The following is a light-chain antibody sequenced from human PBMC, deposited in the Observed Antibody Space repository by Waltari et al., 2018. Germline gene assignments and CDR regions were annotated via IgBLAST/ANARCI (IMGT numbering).Light chain of an antibody. Sequence: QPPSASGTPGRRVTLSCSGSNSNIGSHYVHWYQQLPVKAPKLLIYRDNQRPSGVPDRFSASKSGTTASLAISGLRSEDEAGYYCAAWDDRLSGQLFGGGTNLAVL. V-gene: IGLV1-47*01. CDR3: AAWDDRLSGQL. J-gene: IGLJ2*01. CDR2: RDN. CDR1: NSNIGSHY.